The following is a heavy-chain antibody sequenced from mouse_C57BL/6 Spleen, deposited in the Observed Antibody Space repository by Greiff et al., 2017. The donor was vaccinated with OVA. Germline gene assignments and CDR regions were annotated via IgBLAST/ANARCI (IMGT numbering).Heavy chain of an antibody. D-gene: IGHD2-10*02. CDR2: IYPGDGDT. Sequence: QVQLQQSGAELVKPGASVKISCKASGYAFSSYWMNWVKLRPGKGLEWIGQIYPGDGDTNYNGKFKGKATLTADKSSSTAYMQLSSLTSEDSAVYFCAREGASNYFDYWGQGTTLTVSS. CDR3: AREGASNYFDY. J-gene: IGHJ2*01. V-gene: IGHV1-80*01. CDR1: GYAFSSYW.